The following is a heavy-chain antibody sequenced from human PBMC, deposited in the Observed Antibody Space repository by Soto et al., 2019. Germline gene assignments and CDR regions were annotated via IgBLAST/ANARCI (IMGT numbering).Heavy chain of an antibody. CDR1: GYSFTNYW. D-gene: IGHD6-19*01. CDR3: AKYRSGMLDV. J-gene: IGHJ6*02. CDR2: IDPSDSYT. V-gene: IGHV5-10-1*01. Sequence: GESLKISCKASGYSFTNYWIIWVRQMPGKGLEWMWKIDPSDSYTNYSPSFQGHVTISVDKYLSTAYLQWSSLKASDTGMYYCAKYRSGMLDVWGQGTTVTVSS.